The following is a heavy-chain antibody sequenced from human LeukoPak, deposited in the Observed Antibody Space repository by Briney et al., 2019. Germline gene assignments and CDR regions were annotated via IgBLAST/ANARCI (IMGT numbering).Heavy chain of an antibody. CDR3: ARAVVVVAAPEN. CDR2: ISSSSSYI. J-gene: IGHJ4*02. Sequence: GGSLRLSCAASGFTFSSYSMNWVRQAPGKGLEWVSSISSSSSYIYYADSVKGRFTIYRDNSKNTLYLQMNSLRAEDTAVYYCARAVVVVAAPENWGQGTLVTVSS. CDR1: GFTFSSYS. V-gene: IGHV3-21*01. D-gene: IGHD2-15*01.